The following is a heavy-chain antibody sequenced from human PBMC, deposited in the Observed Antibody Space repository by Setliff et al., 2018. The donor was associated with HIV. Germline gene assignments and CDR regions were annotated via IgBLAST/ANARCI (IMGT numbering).Heavy chain of an antibody. V-gene: IGHV3-30-3*02. CDR2: ISYDGSNK. CDR3: AKSMVVVAATYIDY. J-gene: IGHJ4*02. CDR1: GFTFSNYA. D-gene: IGHD2-15*01. Sequence: GGSLRLSCAASGFTFSNYAMHWVRQAPGKGLEWVAVISYDGSNKYYADSVKGRFTISRDNSKNTLYLQMNSLRAEDTAVYYCAKSMVVVAATYIDYWGQGTLVTVSS.